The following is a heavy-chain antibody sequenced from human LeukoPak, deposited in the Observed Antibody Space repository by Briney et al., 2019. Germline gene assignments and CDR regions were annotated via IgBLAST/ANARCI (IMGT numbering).Heavy chain of an antibody. CDR3: ATGSVWFGELFGDAFDI. J-gene: IGHJ3*02. CDR1: GGSISSYY. Sequence: SETLSLTCTVSGGSISSYYWSWIRQPAGKGLEWIGRIYTSGSTNYNPSPKSRVTMSVDTSKNQFSLKLSSVTAADTAVYYCATGSVWFGELFGDAFDIWGQGTMVTVSS. V-gene: IGHV4-4*07. D-gene: IGHD3-10*01. CDR2: IYTSGST.